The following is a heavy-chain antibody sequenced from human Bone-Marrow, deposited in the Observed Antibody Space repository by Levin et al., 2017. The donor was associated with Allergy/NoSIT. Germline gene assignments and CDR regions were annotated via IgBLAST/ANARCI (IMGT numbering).Heavy chain of an antibody. D-gene: IGHD1-14*01. CDR2: IYYIGTT. CDR1: GDSLSSSLYY. CDR3: AREGTPQSWDW. Sequence: GSLRLSCSVSGDSLSSSLYYWVWIRQPPGKGLEWIGSIYYIGTTYYNPSLKSRVTVSVDTSKNQFSLRLKNVTAADTAVYYCAREGTPQSWDWWGRGILVTVSS. V-gene: IGHV4-39*07. J-gene: IGHJ4*02.